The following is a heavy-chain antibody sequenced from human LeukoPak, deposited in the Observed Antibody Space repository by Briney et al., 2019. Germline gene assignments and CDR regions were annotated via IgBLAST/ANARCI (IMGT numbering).Heavy chain of an antibody. D-gene: IGHD3-22*01. CDR3: ARVSYDSSGYLFDY. J-gene: IGHJ4*02. V-gene: IGHV1-18*01. CDR1: GGTFSSYA. CDR2: ISAYNGNT. Sequence: ASVKVSCKASGGTFSSYAISWVRQAPGRGLEWMGWISAYNGNTNYAQKLQGRVTVTTDTSTNTAYMELRSLGSDDTAVYYCARVSYDSSGYLFDYWGQGTLVTVSS.